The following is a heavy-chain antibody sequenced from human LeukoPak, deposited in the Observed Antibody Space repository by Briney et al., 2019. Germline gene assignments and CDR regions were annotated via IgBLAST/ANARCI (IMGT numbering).Heavy chain of an antibody. CDR2: ISSSSNSI. V-gene: IGHV3-48*01. J-gene: IGHJ3*02. CDR1: GFTFSSYG. D-gene: IGHD6-6*01. CDR3: ARGGAARPDI. Sequence: PGGSLRLSCTASGFTFSSYGIDWVRQASGKGLEWVSYISSSSNSIYYADSVKGRFTISRDNAKNSLYLQMNSLRAEDTAVYYCARGGAARPDIWGQGTMVTVSS.